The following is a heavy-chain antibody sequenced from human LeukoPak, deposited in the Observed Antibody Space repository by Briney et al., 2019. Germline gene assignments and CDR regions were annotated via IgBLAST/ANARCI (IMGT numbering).Heavy chain of an antibody. Sequence: PGGSLTLSCSASGFTFSSYAMHWVRQAPRKGLEYVSAISKNGGSKYYADSVKGRFTISRDNSKNTLYLQMSSLRAEDTAVYFCVITSATGPLDYWGQGTQASLSS. V-gene: IGHV3-64D*09. CDR2: ISKNGGSK. D-gene: IGHD6-6*01. CDR3: VITSATGPLDY. CDR1: GFTFSSYA. J-gene: IGHJ4*02.